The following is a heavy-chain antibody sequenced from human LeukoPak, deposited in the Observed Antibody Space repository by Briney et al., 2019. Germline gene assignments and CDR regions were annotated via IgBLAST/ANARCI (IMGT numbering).Heavy chain of an antibody. CDR1: GFTFSSYA. Sequence: NPGGSLRLSCAASGFTFSSYAMSWVRQAPGKGLEWVGRIKSKTDGGTTDYAAPVKGRFTISRDDSKNTLYLQMNSLKTEDTAVYYCTTGGSSWSTYYYYYGMDVWGQGTTVTVSS. V-gene: IGHV3-15*01. D-gene: IGHD6-13*01. CDR3: TTGGSSWSTYYYYYGMDV. J-gene: IGHJ6*02. CDR2: IKSKTDGGTT.